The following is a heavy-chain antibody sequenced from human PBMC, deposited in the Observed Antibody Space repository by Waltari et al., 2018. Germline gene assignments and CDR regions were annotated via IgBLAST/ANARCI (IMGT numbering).Heavy chain of an antibody. CDR1: GSSINSGYY. CDR3: ARGGIAAAGTQKYNWFDP. V-gene: IGHV4-38-2*02. J-gene: IGHJ5*02. CDR2: IYHSGST. D-gene: IGHD6-13*01. Sequence: QVQLQESGPGLVKPSETLSLTCTVPGSSINSGYYWGWLRQPPGKGLAWIGSIYHSGSTYYNPSLKSRVTISVDTSKNQFSLKLSSVTAADTAVYYCARGGIAAAGTQKYNWFDPWGQGTLVTVSS.